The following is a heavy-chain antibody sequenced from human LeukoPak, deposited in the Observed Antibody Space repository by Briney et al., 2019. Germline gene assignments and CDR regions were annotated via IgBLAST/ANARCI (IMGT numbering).Heavy chain of an antibody. CDR2: IYYSGST. V-gene: IGHV4-59*01. D-gene: IGHD2-15*01. CDR3: ARVSWWYYFDY. CDR1: GGSISSYY. J-gene: IGHJ4*02. Sequence: SETLSLTCTVSGGSISSYYWSWIRQPPGKGLEWIGYIYYSGSTNYNPSLKSRVTISVDTSKNQFSLKLSPVTAADTAVYYCARVSWWYYFDYWGQGTLVTVSS.